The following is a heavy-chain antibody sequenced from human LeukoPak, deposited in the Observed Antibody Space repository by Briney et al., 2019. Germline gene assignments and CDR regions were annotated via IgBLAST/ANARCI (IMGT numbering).Heavy chain of an antibody. Sequence: SETLSLTCTVSGGSISSYYWSWIRQPAGKGLEWIGRIYTSGSTNYNPSLKSRVTISVDTSKSQFSLKLSSVTAADTAVYYCARGMGANDAFDIWGQGTMVTVSS. CDR1: GGSISSYY. V-gene: IGHV4-4*07. D-gene: IGHD1-26*01. CDR3: ARGMGANDAFDI. CDR2: IYTSGST. J-gene: IGHJ3*02.